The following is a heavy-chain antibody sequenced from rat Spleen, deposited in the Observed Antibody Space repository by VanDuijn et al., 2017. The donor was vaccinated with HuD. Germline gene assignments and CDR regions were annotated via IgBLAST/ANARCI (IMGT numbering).Heavy chain of an antibody. CDR2: INYDGSST. D-gene: IGHD1-10*01. CDR1: GLSFSNYD. V-gene: IGHV5-29*01. CDR3: TRGANYAFDY. J-gene: IGHJ2*01. Sequence: EVQLVEFDGGLVQPGRSMKLSCAASGLSFSNYDMAWVRQAPTKGLEWVATINYDGSSTFYRDSVKGRFTISRDTAQNTLYLQMNSLRSEDTATYYCTRGANYAFDYWGQGVMVTVSS.